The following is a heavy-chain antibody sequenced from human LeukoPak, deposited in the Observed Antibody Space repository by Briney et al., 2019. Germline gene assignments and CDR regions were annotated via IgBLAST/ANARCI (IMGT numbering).Heavy chain of an antibody. Sequence: GGSLRLSCAASGFTFSSYGMTWVRQAPGKGLEWVSYISSSSSTIYYADSVKGRFTISRDNAKNSLYLQMNSLRDEDTAVYYCAREATNYGDHTMMIWGQGTLVTVSS. V-gene: IGHV3-48*02. J-gene: IGHJ4*02. CDR2: ISSSSSTI. CDR1: GFTFSSYG. CDR3: AREATNYGDHTMMI. D-gene: IGHD4-17*01.